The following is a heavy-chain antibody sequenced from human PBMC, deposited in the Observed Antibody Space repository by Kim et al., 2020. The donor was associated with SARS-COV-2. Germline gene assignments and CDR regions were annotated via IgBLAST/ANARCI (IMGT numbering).Heavy chain of an antibody. D-gene: IGHD3-9*01. CDR1: GGSFSGYY. Sequence: SETLSLTCAVYGGSFSGYYWSWIRQPPGKGLEWIGEINHSGSTNYNPSLKSRVTISVDTSKNQFSLKLSSVDAADTAVYYCSRYDILTGYYSGGLDYWGQGTLVTVSS. V-gene: IGHV4-34*01. CDR3: SRYDILTGYYSGGLDY. J-gene: IGHJ4*02. CDR2: INHSGST.